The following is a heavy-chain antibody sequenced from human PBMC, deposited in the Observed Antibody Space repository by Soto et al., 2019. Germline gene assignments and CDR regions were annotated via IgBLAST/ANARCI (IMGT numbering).Heavy chain of an antibody. J-gene: IGHJ5*02. V-gene: IGHV4-34*01. Sequence: PSETLSLTCAVYGGSFSGYYWSWIRQPPGKGLEWIGEINHSGSTNYNPSLKSRVTISVDTSKNQFSLKLSSVTAADTAVYYCERLGYRGFDPWGQGTLVTVS. D-gene: IGHD6-13*01. CDR2: INHSGST. CDR1: GGSFSGYY. CDR3: ERLGYRGFDP.